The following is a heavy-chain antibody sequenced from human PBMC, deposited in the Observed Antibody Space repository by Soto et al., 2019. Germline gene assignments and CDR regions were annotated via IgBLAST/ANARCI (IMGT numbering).Heavy chain of an antibody. D-gene: IGHD3-10*01. Sequence: QLLESGPGLVKPSETLSLTCTVSGGSISSSSYYWGWIRQPPGKGLEWIGSIYYSGSTYYNPSLKSRVTISVDTSKNQFSLKLSSVTAADTAVYYCARQSYLLWFGEYYYYMDVWGKGTTVTVSS. CDR2: IYYSGST. CDR1: GGSISSSSYY. J-gene: IGHJ6*03. CDR3: ARQSYLLWFGEYYYYMDV. V-gene: IGHV4-39*01.